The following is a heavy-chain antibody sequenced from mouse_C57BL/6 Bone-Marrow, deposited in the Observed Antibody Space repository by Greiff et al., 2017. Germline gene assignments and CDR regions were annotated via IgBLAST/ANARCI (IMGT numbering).Heavy chain of an antibody. D-gene: IGHD5-1*01. V-gene: IGHV1-47*01. CDR2: FHPYNDDT. CDR3: ARSSTFFYYFDY. CDR1: GYTFTTYP. J-gene: IGHJ2*01. Sequence: LVESGAELVKPGASVKMSCKASGYTFTTYPIEWMKQNHGKSQEWIGNFHPYNDDTKYNEKFKGKATLTVEKSSNTVYLELSRLTSDDSAVCYCARSSTFFYYFDYWGQGTTLTVSS.